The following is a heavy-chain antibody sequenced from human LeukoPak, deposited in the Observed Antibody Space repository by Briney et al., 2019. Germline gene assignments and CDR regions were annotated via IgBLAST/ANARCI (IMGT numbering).Heavy chain of an antibody. V-gene: IGHV1-69*05. J-gene: IGHJ4*02. D-gene: IGHD4-23*01. Sequence: SVKVSCKASGGTFSSYAISWVRQAPGQGLEWMGGIIPIFGTANYAQKFQGRVTMTSDTSIDTAYMELSSLRSEDTAVYYCATELRWKEYWGQGTLVTVSS. CDR3: ATELRWKEY. CDR1: GGTFSSYA. CDR2: IIPIFGTA.